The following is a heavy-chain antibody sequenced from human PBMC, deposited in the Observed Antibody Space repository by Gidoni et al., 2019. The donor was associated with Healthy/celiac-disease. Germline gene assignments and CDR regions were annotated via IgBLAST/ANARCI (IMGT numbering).Heavy chain of an antibody. J-gene: IGHJ4*02. V-gene: IGHV4-34*01. CDR2: INHSGST. D-gene: IGHD5-12*01. CDR3: ARPTQVINSGYATTDY. CDR1: GGSFSGYY. Sequence: QVQLQQWGAGLLKPSETLSLTCAVYGGSFSGYYWSWIRQPPGKGLGWIGEINHSGSTNYNPSLKSRVTISVDTSKNQFSLKLSSVTAADTAVYYCARPTQVINSGYATTDYWGQGTLVTVSS.